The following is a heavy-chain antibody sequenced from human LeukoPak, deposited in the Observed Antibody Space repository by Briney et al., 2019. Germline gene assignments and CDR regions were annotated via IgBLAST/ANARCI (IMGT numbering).Heavy chain of an antibody. Sequence: ASVKVSCEASRGTLSPYGIGWGRHAPGQGLEWMGGIIPKFGSANYAQKFQDSLTLTTDESTSTAYMELRNLRSEDTAVYFCASDTFAPSGVKYFQLWGPGNLVTVSS. CDR2: IIPKFGSA. CDR1: RGTLSPYG. CDR3: ASDTFAPSGVKYFQL. D-gene: IGHD2/OR15-2a*01. J-gene: IGHJ1*01. V-gene: IGHV1-69*05.